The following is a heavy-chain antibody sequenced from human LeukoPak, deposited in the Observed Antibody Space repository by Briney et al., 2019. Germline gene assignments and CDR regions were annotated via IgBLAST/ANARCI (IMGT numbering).Heavy chain of an antibody. J-gene: IGHJ4*02. Sequence: ASVKVSCKASGYTFTGYYMHWVRQAPGQGLEWMGWIYPNSGATKYAQKFQGRVTMTRDTSISTAYMELSGLRSDDTAVYYCGTLLSNGPFDYWGQGSLVTVS. CDR3: GTLLSNGPFDY. CDR1: GYTFTGYY. V-gene: IGHV1-2*02. CDR2: IYPNSGAT.